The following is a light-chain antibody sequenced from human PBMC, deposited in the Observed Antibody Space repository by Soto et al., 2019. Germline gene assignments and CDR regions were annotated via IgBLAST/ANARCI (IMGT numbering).Light chain of an antibody. J-gene: IGKJ4*01. CDR2: DAS. V-gene: IGKV3-11*01. Sequence: EIVLTQSPATLSLSPGERATLSCRASQSVSNYLAWYQQKPGQAPRLLIYDASNRATGIPARFSGSGSGTDFPLTISTLEPEYFAVYYCQQHINRLSFGGGTKVEIK. CDR3: QQHINRLS. CDR1: QSVSNY.